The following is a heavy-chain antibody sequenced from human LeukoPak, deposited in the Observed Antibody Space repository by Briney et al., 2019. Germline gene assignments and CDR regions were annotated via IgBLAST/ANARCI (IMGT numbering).Heavy chain of an antibody. CDR3: AKDPSPNLGYCSGTSCYPHY. J-gene: IGHJ4*02. D-gene: IGHD2-2*01. Sequence: GGSLRLSCAASGFTFSSYGMHWVRQAPGKGLEWVSFIRYDGSNKYYADSVKGRFTISRDNSKNTLYLQMNSLRAEDTAVYYCAKDPSPNLGYCSGTSCYPHYWGQGTLVTVSS. CDR1: GFTFSSYG. V-gene: IGHV3-30*02. CDR2: IRYDGSNK.